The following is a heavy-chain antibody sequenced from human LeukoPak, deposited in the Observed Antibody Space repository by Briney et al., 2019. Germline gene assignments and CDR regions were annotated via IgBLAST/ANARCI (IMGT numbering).Heavy chain of an antibody. D-gene: IGHD2/OR15-2a*01. CDR2: INSDGSST. CDR3: VSFYETY. J-gene: IGHJ4*02. CDR1: GFTFSSYW. V-gene: IGHV3-74*01. Sequence: GGSLRLSCAASGFTFSSYWMHWVRQAPGKGLVWVSHINSDGSSTNYADSVKGRFTISKDNAKNTVYLQMNRLRAEDTAVYYCVSFYETYWGRGTLVTVSS.